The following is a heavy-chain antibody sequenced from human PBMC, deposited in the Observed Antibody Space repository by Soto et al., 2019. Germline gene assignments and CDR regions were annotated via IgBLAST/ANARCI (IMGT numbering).Heavy chain of an antibody. Sequence: GGSLRLSCAASGFTFSSYGISWIRLYPGKGLEWVSVISGGGDTTYYTPSVKGRFTISRDDFRNTLYLQMNSLRTEDTAIYYCAKLRDFVVLPAGILDYWGPGTLVTVSS. CDR3: AKLRDFVVLPAGILDY. CDR2: ISGGGDTT. D-gene: IGHD2-8*01. J-gene: IGHJ4*02. CDR1: GFTFSSYG. V-gene: IGHV3-23*01.